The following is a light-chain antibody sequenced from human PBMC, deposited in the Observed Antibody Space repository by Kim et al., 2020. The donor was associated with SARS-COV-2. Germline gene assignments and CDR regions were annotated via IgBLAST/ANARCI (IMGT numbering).Light chain of an antibody. CDR1: ISNIGSNV. V-gene: IGLV1-44*01. CDR3: VAWDDSLKGSV. Sequence: SVTISCSGSISNIGSNVVNWYQQLPGTAPKLLMYSNDYRPSGVPDRFSGSKSGTSASLAISGLQSEDEADYYCVAWDDSLKGSVFGGGTQLTVL. J-gene: IGLJ2*01. CDR2: SND.